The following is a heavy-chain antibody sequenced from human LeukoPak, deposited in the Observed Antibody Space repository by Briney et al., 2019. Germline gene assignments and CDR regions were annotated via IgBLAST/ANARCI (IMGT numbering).Heavy chain of an antibody. V-gene: IGHV3-33*08. CDR3: ARGPVTAPAYFDY. CDR2: IWYDGSNK. D-gene: IGHD2-21*02. J-gene: IGHJ4*02. Sequence: GRSLRLSCVASGFIFSDYGMHWVRQAPDKGLEWVAVIWYDGSNKHYADSVEGRFTISRDNSRNTVSLQMNSLRAEDTALYYCARGPVTAPAYFDYWGQGTLVTVSS. CDR1: GFIFSDYG.